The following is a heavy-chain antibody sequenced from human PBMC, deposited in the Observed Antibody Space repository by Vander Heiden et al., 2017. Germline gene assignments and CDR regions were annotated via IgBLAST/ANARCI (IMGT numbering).Heavy chain of an antibody. CDR1: GFTFSSDA. CDR2: IRGGGGDT. J-gene: IGHJ4*02. D-gene: IGHD1-26*01. Sequence: EVHLLESGGGFVQPGGSLRLSCTASGFTFSSDAMTGARQAPGKGLEWVSSIRGGGGDTYYADSVKGRYAISRDNSKNTLYLQMNSLRAEDTALYYCARDSGSYRYFDYWGQGTLVTVSS. V-gene: IGHV3-23*01. CDR3: ARDSGSYRYFDY.